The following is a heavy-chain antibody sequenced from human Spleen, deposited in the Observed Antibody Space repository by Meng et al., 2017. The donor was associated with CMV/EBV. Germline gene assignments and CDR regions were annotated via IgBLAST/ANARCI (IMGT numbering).Heavy chain of an antibody. CDR1: GLVFITDG. Sequence: KAAGLVFITDGCNWVRQAPGQRPEWMGWISNYNGGTSYETNFQGRVTLTTDTSTRTVYLEMRGLRFDDTAVYYCARSHGSSWFTFDSWGPGTLVTVSS. J-gene: IGHJ4*02. V-gene: IGHV1-18*01. CDR2: ISNYNGGT. CDR3: ARSHGSSWFTFDS. D-gene: IGHD6-13*01.